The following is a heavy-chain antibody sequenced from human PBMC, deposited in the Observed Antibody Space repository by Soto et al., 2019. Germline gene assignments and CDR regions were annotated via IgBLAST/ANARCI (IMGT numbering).Heavy chain of an antibody. Sequence: EVQLLESGGGLVQPGGSLRLSCTASGFTFSSHAMNWVRQAPGKGLEWVSVISGSGGSTYYADSVKGRFTISRDNSKNTLYLQMNSLRAEDTAVYYCASRTSGWYFDYWGQGTLVTASS. V-gene: IGHV3-23*01. CDR2: ISGSGGST. CDR1: GFTFSSHA. J-gene: IGHJ4*02. D-gene: IGHD6-19*01. CDR3: ASRTSGWYFDY.